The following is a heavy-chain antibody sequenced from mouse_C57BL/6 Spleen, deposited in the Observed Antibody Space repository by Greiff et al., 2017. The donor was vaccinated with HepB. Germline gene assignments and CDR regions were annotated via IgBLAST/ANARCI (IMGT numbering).Heavy chain of an antibody. Sequence: QVQLQQPGAELVKPGASVKLSCKASGYTFTSYWMHWVKQRPGQGLEWIGMIHPNSGSTNYNEKFKSKATLTVDTSSSTAYMQLSSLTSEDSAVYYCASRWDDYAMDYWGQGTSVTVSS. D-gene: IGHD4-1*01. V-gene: IGHV1-64*01. CDR2: IHPNSGST. J-gene: IGHJ4*01. CDR1: GYTFTSYW. CDR3: ASRWDDYAMDY.